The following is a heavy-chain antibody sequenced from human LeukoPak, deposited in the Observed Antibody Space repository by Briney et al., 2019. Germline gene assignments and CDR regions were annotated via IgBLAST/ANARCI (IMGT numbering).Heavy chain of an antibody. CDR2: IIPIFGTA. D-gene: IGHD6-13*01. CDR1: GGTFSSYA. V-gene: IGHV1-69*13. J-gene: IGHJ4*02. CDR3: ARYLTRSIAAADPPDY. Sequence: SVKVSCKASGGTFSSYAISWVRQAPGQGLEWMGGIIPIFGTANYAQKFQGRVTITADESTSTAYMELSSLRSEDTAVYYCARYLTRSIAAADPPDYWGQGTLVTVSS.